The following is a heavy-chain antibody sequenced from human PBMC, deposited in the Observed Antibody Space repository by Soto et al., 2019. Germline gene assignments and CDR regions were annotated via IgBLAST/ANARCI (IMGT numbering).Heavy chain of an antibody. Sequence: EVQLLESGGGLVQRGGSLRLSCAASGFPFSNYALSWVRRAPGKGLEWVSFISSSGGTTYYADSVKGRFSISRDNSKNTLYLQMNSLRAEDTAVYYCANGIVVIPPASKEFDYWGQGTLATVSS. J-gene: IGHJ4*02. CDR1: GFPFSNYA. CDR2: ISSSGGTT. D-gene: IGHD2-2*01. V-gene: IGHV3-23*01. CDR3: ANGIVVIPPASKEFDY.